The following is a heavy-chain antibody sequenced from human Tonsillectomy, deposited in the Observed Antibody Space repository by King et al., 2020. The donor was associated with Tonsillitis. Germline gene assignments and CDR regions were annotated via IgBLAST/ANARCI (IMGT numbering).Heavy chain of an antibody. J-gene: IGHJ6*02. CDR2: ISYDGSNK. V-gene: IGHV3-30*18. CDR1: GFTFSSYG. CDR3: AKDQRRGTIHGRQVWSQYGIDV. Sequence: VQLVESGGGVVQPGRSLRLSCAASGFTFSSYGMHWVRQAPGKGLEWVAVISYDGSNKYYADSVKGRFTISRDNSKNTLYLQMNSLRAEDTAVYYCAKDQRRGTIHGRQVWSQYGIDVWGQGTTVTVSS. D-gene: IGHD3-3*01.